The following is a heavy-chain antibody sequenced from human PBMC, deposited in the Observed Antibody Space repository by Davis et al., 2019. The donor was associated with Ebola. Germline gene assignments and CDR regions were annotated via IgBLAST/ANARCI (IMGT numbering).Heavy chain of an antibody. J-gene: IGHJ6*03. D-gene: IGHD2-21*01. CDR3: ANGDCGGDCYVYYYYYMDV. Sequence: GESLKISCVASGFTFSDHYMNWVRQAPGKGLEWVGRIESRTDGGTTDYAAPVKGRFTISRDDSKNTLYLQMNSLKTEDTGVYYCANGDCGGDCYVYYYYYMDVWGKGTTVTVSS. CDR1: GFTFSDHY. CDR2: IESRTDGGTT. V-gene: IGHV3-15*04.